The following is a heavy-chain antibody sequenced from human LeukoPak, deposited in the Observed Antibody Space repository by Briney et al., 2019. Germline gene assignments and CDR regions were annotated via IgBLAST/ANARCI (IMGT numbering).Heavy chain of an antibody. CDR3: ARDFYTGMFDN. CDR2: IWYDGSNI. CDR1: GFTFISYG. Sequence: PGRSLRLSCSASGFTFISYGFHWVRQAPRKRLEWVAVIWYDGSNIHYAESVKGRFTISRDNSRDTLYLHMNSLRPEDTAVYYCARDFYTGMFDNWGQGTLVTVSS. D-gene: IGHD3-16*01. V-gene: IGHV3-33*01. J-gene: IGHJ5*02.